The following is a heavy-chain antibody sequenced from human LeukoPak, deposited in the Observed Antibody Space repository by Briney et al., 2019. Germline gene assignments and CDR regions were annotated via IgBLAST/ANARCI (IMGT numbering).Heavy chain of an antibody. J-gene: IGHJ3*02. CDR1: GFTFSSYA. D-gene: IGHD4-17*01. V-gene: IGHV3-23*01. CDR3: AKAIGDYVAFDI. CDR2: ISGSGGST. Sequence: PGGSLRLSCAASGFTFSSYAMSWVRQAPGKGLEWVSAISGSGGSTYYADSVKGRFTISRDNSKNTLYLQMNSLRAEDTAVHYCAKAIGDYVAFDIWGQGTMVTLSS.